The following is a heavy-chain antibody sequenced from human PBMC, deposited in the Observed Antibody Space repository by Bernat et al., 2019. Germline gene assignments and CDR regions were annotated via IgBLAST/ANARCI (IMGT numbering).Heavy chain of an antibody. Sequence: EVQLVESGGGLVQPGGSLRLSCAASGFTFSASWMSWVRQAPGKGLEWVANINQDGSEKYYVDSVRGRFTISRDNAKNSLYLQMNSLRADDTAVYYCARSPRTGDVDYWGQGTLVTVSS. CDR3: ARSPRTGDVDY. J-gene: IGHJ4*02. D-gene: IGHD7-27*01. CDR2: INQDGSEK. CDR1: GFTFSASW. V-gene: IGHV3-7*03.